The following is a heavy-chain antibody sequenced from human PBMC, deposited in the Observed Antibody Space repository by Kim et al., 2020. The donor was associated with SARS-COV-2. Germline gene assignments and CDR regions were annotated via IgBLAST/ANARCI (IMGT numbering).Heavy chain of an antibody. CDR3: ARVITIVGTYGMDV. CDR2: IYYSGST. CDR1: GGSISSYY. Sequence: SETLSLTCTVSGGSISSYYWSWIRQPPGKGLEWIWYIYYSGSTNYNPSLKSRVTISVDTSNNQFYLKLSSVTAADTAVYYCARVITIVGTYGMDVWGQGTTVTVSS. D-gene: IGHD3-16*01. V-gene: IGHV4-59*13. J-gene: IGHJ6*02.